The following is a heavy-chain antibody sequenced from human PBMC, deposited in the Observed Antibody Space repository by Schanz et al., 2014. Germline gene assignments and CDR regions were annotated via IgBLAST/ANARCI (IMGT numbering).Heavy chain of an antibody. Sequence: GQLVESGGGVVQPGRSLRLSCAASGFTFSTHAMHWVRQAPGKGLEWVSIISGSGGNTYYADAVRGRFTISRDNSKTTVYLQMNSLRAEDTAVYYCAKDAENTAMITDYFDYWGQGTLVTVSS. CDR3: AKDAENTAMITDYFDY. J-gene: IGHJ4*02. D-gene: IGHD5-18*01. CDR2: ISGSGGNT. CDR1: GFTFSTHA. V-gene: IGHV3-23*04.